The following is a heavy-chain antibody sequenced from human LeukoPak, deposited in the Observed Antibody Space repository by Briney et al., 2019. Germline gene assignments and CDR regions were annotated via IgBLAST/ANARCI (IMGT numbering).Heavy chain of an antibody. V-gene: IGHV3-21*01. D-gene: IGHD3-22*01. CDR3: ARLKRDYYDSSGSLGP. CDR2: ISSSSSYI. J-gene: IGHJ5*02. CDR1: GFTFSSYS. Sequence: KSGGSLRLSCAASGFTFSSYSMNWVRQAPGKGLEWVSSISSSSSYIYYADSVKGRFTISRDNAKNSLYLQMISLRAEDTAVYYCARLKRDYYDSSGSLGPWGQGTLVTVSS.